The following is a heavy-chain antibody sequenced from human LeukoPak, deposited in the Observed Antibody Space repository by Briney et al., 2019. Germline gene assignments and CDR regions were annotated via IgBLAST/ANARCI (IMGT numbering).Heavy chain of an antibody. CDR2: ISYSGST. D-gene: IGHD3-22*01. J-gene: IGHJ4*02. Sequence: SETLCLTCTVSGGSISSFHWSWIRQPPGKGLEWIGYISYSGSTNYNPSLKSRITISLDTSKNHFSLKLSSVTAADTAIYYCARLGSSGQEFDYWGQGTLGTVSS. V-gene: IGHV4-59*08. CDR1: GGSISSFH. CDR3: ARLGSSGQEFDY.